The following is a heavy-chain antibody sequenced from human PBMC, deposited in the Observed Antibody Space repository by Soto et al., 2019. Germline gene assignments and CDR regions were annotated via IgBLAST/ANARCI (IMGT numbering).Heavy chain of an antibody. CDR3: AQSRIFGDNNWFDP. CDR1: GVSVSSGSYY. J-gene: IGHJ5*02. D-gene: IGHD3-3*01. V-gene: IGHV4-61*01. Sequence: PSETLSLTCTVSGVSVSSGSYYWSWIRQPPGKGLEWIGYIYYSGSTNYNPSLKSRVTISVDTSKNQFSLKLSSVTAADTAVYYCAQSRIFGDNNWFDPWGQGTLVTVSS. CDR2: IYYSGST.